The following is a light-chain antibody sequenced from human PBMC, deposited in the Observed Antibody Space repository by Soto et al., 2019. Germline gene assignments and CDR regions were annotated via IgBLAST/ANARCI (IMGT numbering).Light chain of an antibody. V-gene: IGKV3-11*01. J-gene: IGKJ1*01. CDR2: DAS. Sequence: IVLTQSPATLSLSPGERATLSCRASQSVSSYLAWYQQKPGQAPRLLIYDASNRATGIPARFSGSGSGTDFTLTISSLEAEDFAVYYCQQRSDWPTFGQGTK. CDR1: QSVSSY. CDR3: QQRSDWPT.